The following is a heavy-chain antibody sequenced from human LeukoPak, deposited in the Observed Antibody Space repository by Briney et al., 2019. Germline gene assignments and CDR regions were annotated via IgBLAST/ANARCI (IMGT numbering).Heavy chain of an antibody. V-gene: IGHV7-4-1*02. CDR2: IDTDTGNP. CDR3: ARGTPTPGVDY. J-gene: IGHJ4*02. CDR1: GYTFTNCA. Sequence: ASVKVSCKASGYTFTNCAMNWVRQAPGQGLEWMGNIDTDTGNPKYAPGFTGHFVFSLDTSVSTAYLQINSLRAEDTAVYYCARGTPTPGVDYWGQGTQVTVSS. D-gene: IGHD1-1*01.